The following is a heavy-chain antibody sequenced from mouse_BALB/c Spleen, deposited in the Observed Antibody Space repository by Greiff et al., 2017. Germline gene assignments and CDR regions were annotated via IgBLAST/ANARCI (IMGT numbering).Heavy chain of an antibody. J-gene: IGHJ2*01. V-gene: IGHV1-7*01. D-gene: IGHD1-1*01. CDR1: GYTFTSYW. CDR3: AREESRIFDY. Sequence: VQLQQSGAELAKPGASVKMSCKASGYTFTSYWMHWVKQRPGQGLEWIGYINPSTGYTEYNQKFKDKATLTADKSSSTAYMQLSSLTSEDSAVYYCAREESRIFDYWGQGTTLTVSS. CDR2: INPSTGYT.